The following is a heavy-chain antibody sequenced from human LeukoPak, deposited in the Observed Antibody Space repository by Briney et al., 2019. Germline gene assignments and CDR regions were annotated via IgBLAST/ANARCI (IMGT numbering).Heavy chain of an antibody. CDR1: GYSFTSYW. V-gene: IGHV5-51*01. Sequence: GASLQISCKGSGYSFTSYWIGWVRQMPGKGLEWMGIIYPADSDTRYSPSFRGQVTISADKSITTAYLHWSSLKASDTAMYYCARRVGRGYFDYWGQGTLVTVSS. D-gene: IGHD2-15*01. J-gene: IGHJ4*02. CDR2: IYPADSDT. CDR3: ARRVGRGYFDY.